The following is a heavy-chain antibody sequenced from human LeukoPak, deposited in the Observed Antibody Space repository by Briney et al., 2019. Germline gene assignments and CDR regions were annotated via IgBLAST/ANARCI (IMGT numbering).Heavy chain of an antibody. CDR1: GFTLSNAW. D-gene: IGHD2-2*02. V-gene: IGHV3-15*01. CDR3: ARYRYYYYMDV. Sequence: GGSLRLSCAASGFTLSNAWMNWVRQAPGKGLEWVGLIKSKTNGETRDYAAPVKGRFTISRDNSKNTVYLQMNSLRAEDTAVYYCARYRYYYYMDVWGKGTTVTISS. CDR2: IKSKTNGETR. J-gene: IGHJ6*03.